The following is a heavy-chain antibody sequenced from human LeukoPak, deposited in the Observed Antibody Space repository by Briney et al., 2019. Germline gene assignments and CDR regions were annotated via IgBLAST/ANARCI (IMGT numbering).Heavy chain of an antibody. D-gene: IGHD2-21*02. Sequence: SETLSLTCIVSGGPISVDYWNWIRQAPGKGLEWIGYIYYTGRTKYNPSLASRLTISIDTSKSQFSLRLTSVTAADTAVYYCAKMTIPGDSVLWGQGSLVTVSS. CDR3: AKMTIPGDSVL. CDR2: IYYTGRT. CDR1: GGPISVDY. V-gene: IGHV4-59*01. J-gene: IGHJ4*02.